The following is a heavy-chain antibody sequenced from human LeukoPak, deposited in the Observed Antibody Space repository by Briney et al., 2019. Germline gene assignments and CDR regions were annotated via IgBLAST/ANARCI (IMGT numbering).Heavy chain of an antibody. CDR2: IYYSGST. CDR1: GGSISSYS. D-gene: IGHD6-13*01. CDR3: ARARPSIAAAGTDAFDI. Sequence: SETLSLTCAVSGGSISSYSWSWTRQPPGKGLEWIGYIYYSGSTNYNPSLKSRVTISVDTSKNQFSLKLSSVTAADTAVYYCARARPSIAAAGTDAFDIWGQGTMVTVSS. J-gene: IGHJ3*02. V-gene: IGHV4-59*01.